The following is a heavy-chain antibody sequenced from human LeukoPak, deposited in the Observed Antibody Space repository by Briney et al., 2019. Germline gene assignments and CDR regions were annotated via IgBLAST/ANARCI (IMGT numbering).Heavy chain of an antibody. CDR3: APKMATIDY. J-gene: IGHJ4*02. CDR2: ISGSGGST. Sequence: PGGSLRLSCAAPGFTFSIYAMSCVPHAPGKGRECVSAISGSGGSTYYANSVKGRFTISRDNSKNTLYLQMNSLRAEDTAVYYCAPKMATIDYWGQGTLVTVSS. D-gene: IGHD5-24*01. CDR1: GFTFSIYA. V-gene: IGHV3-23*01.